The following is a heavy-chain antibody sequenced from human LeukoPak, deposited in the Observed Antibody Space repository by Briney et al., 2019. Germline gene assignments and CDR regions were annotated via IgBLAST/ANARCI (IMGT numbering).Heavy chain of an antibody. J-gene: IGHJ4*02. Sequence: GGSLRLSCAGSVLIFCGYWMTWVRQAPGKGLEWVAQINQDGSETYYMDSVKGRFTISRDNAKKSVFLQMNSLPAEDTALYYCVISLQKFGTRDYWGQGTLVTVSS. CDR2: INQDGSET. D-gene: IGHD3-10*01. V-gene: IGHV3-7*01. CDR1: VLIFCGYW. CDR3: VISLQKFGTRDY.